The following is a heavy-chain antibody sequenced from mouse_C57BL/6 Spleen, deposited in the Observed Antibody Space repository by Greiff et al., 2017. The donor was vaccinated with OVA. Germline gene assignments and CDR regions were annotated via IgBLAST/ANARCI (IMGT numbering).Heavy chain of an antibody. J-gene: IGHJ4*01. CDR1: GYTFTDYE. CDR2: IDPETGGT. CDR3: TRREVQRAMDY. D-gene: IGHD5-1*01. Sequence: QVQLQQSGAELVRPGASVTLSCKASGYTFTDYEMHWVKQTPVHGLEWIGAIDPETGGTAYTQKFKGKAILTAEQSSSTAYMELRSLTSEDSAVYYCTRREVQRAMDYWGQGTSVTVSS. V-gene: IGHV1-15*01.